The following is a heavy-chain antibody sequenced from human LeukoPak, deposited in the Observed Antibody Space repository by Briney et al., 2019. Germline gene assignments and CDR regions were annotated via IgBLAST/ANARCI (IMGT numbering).Heavy chain of an antibody. CDR3: AKDTAYENGAYGTFDY. CDR2: IWYDGSNE. D-gene: IGHD1-7*01. CDR1: GFTFSSHS. J-gene: IGHJ4*02. Sequence: PGGSLRLSCAASGFTFSSHSMVGVRQAPGKGREGVAVIWYDGSNEYHAESVKGRFTIPRDNSKNTLYLQMNSLRVEDTAVYYCAKDTAYENGAYGTFDYWGQGTLVSVSS. V-gene: IGHV3-33*06.